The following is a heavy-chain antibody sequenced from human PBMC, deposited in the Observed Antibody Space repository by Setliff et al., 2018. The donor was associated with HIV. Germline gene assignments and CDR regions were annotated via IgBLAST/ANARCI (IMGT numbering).Heavy chain of an antibody. D-gene: IGHD3-22*01. J-gene: IGHJ6*03. CDR1: GFNFRTYA. CDR2: ISGSGDSA. CDR3: ARETYYYDNPQYYYYYMDV. Sequence: PGGSLRLSCAVSGFNFRTYAMSWVRQAPGKGLDWVSVISGSGDSAYYADSAKGRFTISRDDSKNMLFLQMDSLRVEDTAVYYCARETYYYDNPQYYYYYMDVWGKGTTVTVSS. V-gene: IGHV3-23*01.